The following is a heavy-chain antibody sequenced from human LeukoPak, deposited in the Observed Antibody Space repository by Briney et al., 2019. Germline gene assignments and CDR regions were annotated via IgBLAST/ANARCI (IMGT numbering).Heavy chain of an antibody. CDR3: ARDQRGIPAAMDY. CDR1: GFTFSSYA. D-gene: IGHD2-2*01. CDR2: ISSSSSTI. V-gene: IGHV3-48*01. Sequence: GRSLRLSCAASGFTFSSYAMSWVRQAPGKGLEWVSYISSSSSTICYADSVKGRFTISRDNAKNSLYLQMNSLRAEGTAVYYCARDQRGIPAAMDYWGQGTLVTVSS. J-gene: IGHJ4*02.